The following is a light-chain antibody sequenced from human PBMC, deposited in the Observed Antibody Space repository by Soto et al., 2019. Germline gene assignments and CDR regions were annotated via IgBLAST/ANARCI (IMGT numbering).Light chain of an antibody. Sequence: EIVMTQSPATLSLSPGERVTLSCRASQFISNSLAWYQQRPGQPPRLLIYGASTRAAGISARFSGSGSGTEFTLTISSLQPEDFAVYYCQQSSNWPRTFGQGTKVDIK. J-gene: IGKJ1*01. CDR1: QFISNS. CDR3: QQSSNWPRT. V-gene: IGKV3-15*01. CDR2: GAS.